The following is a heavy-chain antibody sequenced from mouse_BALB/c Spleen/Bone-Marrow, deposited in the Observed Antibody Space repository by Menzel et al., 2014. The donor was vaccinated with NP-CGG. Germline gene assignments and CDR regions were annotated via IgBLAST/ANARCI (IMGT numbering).Heavy chain of an antibody. CDR2: ISSKSTNYTT. J-gene: IGHJ4*01. CDR1: GFTFNIYA. V-gene: IGHV10-1*01. CDR3: VRQDYDYPMDY. D-gene: IGHD2-4*01. Sequence: EVKLMESGGGLVQPKGSLKLSCAASGFTFNIYAMNWVRRAPRKGSEWVARISSKSTNYTTCYADSVKDRFTISSDDSQSMLYLQMNSLKTEDTAIYYCVRQDYDYPMDYWGQGTSVTVSS.